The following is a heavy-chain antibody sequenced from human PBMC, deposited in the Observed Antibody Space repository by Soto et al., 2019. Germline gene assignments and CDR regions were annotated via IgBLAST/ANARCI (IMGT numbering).Heavy chain of an antibody. CDR1: GFTFSSYG. V-gene: IGHV3-30*18. Sequence: QVQVVESGGGVVQPGRSLRLSCAASGFTFSSYGMHWVRQAPGKGLEWVAVISYDGDNKYYADSVKGRFTISRDNSKNTLYLEMNSLRAEDTAVYYCAKDQDYYGSGSSHWFAPWGQGTLVTVSS. CDR3: AKDQDYYGSGSSHWFAP. D-gene: IGHD3-10*01. CDR2: ISYDGDNK. J-gene: IGHJ5*02.